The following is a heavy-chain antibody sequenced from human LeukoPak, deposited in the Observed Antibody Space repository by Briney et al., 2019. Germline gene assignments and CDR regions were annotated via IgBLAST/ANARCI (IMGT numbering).Heavy chain of an antibody. CDR1: GFPFSSHG. Sequence: GGSLRLSCAGSGFPFSSHGMNWVRQAPGKGLEWVSGISPGGGPTYYADSVRGRFSISRDDLKNTVYLQMKNLGAEDTAVYYCAGATSGISWKPNYFDYWGQGTLVTVSS. J-gene: IGHJ4*02. D-gene: IGHD6-13*01. CDR2: ISPGGGPT. V-gene: IGHV3-23*01. CDR3: AGATSGISWKPNYFDY.